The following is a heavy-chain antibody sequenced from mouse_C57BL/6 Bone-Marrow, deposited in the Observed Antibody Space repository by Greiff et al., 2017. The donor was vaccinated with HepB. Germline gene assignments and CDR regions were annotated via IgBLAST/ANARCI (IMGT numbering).Heavy chain of an antibody. J-gene: IGHJ4*01. CDR2: IYPGGGYT. Sequence: VQLQESGAELVRPGTSVKMSCKASGYTFTNYWIGWAKQRPGHGLEWIGDIYPGGGYTNYNEKFKGKATLTADKSSSTAYMQFSSLTSEDSAIYYCARGRTAQATDYAMDYWGQGTSVTVSS. V-gene: IGHV1-63*01. CDR1: GYTFTNYW. CDR3: ARGRTAQATDYAMDY. D-gene: IGHD3-2*02.